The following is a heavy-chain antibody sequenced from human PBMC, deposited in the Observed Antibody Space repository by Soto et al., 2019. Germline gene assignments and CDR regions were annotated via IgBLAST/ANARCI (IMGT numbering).Heavy chain of an antibody. J-gene: IGHJ6*04. CDR3: ARGILVTIYENPRYYDHRMDV. D-gene: IGHD3-3*01. CDR1: GGSISSVYY. Sequence: QVHLQESGPGLVKPSETLSLTCTVSGGSISSVYYWTWIRQPPGKGLEWMGYIYYTGLTNYNPSLESRVTISVDTAKNQFSLKLSSVTAADTAVYYRARGILVTIYENPRYYDHRMDVWGTGTTVTVSP. CDR2: IYYTGLT. V-gene: IGHV4-59*01.